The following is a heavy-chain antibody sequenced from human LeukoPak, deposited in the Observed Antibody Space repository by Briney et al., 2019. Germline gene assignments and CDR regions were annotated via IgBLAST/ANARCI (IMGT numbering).Heavy chain of an antibody. V-gene: IGHV4-59*08. CDR2: IYYSGST. Sequence: SETLSLTCTVSGGSISSYYWSWIRQPPGKGLEWIGYIYYSGSTNYNPSPKSRVTISVDTSKNQFSLKLSSVTAADTAVYYCARNSGYVDYWGQGTLVTVSS. CDR3: ARNSGYVDY. D-gene: IGHD1-26*01. J-gene: IGHJ4*02. CDR1: GGSISSYY.